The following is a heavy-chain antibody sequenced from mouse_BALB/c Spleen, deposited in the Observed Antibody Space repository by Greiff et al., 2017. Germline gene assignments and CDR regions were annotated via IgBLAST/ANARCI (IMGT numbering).Heavy chain of an antibody. CDR3: ASSTMITTEFAY. Sequence: VKVIESGPGLVAPSQSLSITCTVSGFSLSRYSVHWVRQPPGKGLEWLGMIWGGGSTDYNSALKSRLSISKDNSKSQVFLKMNSLQTDDTAMYYCASSTMITTEFAYWGQGTLVTVSA. V-gene: IGHV2-6-4*01. J-gene: IGHJ3*01. CDR1: GFSLSRYS. CDR2: IWGGGST. D-gene: IGHD2-4*01.